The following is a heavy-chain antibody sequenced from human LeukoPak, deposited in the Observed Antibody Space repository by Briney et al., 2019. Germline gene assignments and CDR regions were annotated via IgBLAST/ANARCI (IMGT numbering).Heavy chain of an antibody. CDR3: TRGSGWYSPDY. V-gene: IGHV3-73*01. CDR2: IRGKTNSYAT. D-gene: IGHD6-19*01. CDR1: GFTFSDSA. J-gene: IGHJ4*02. Sequence: GGSLSLSCAASGFTFSDSAMNWVRQASGKGLEWVGHIRGKTNSYATAYAASVRGRFTISRDDSKNTAYLQMNSLKTEDTAVYYCTRGSGWYSPDYWGQGTLVTVSS.